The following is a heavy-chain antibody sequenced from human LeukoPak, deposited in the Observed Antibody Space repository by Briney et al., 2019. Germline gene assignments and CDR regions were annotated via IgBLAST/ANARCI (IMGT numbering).Heavy chain of an antibody. CDR2: IIPIFGTA. D-gene: IGHD1-26*01. CDR1: GGTFSSYA. Sequence: SSVKVSCKASGGTFSSYAISWVRQAPGQGLEWMGGIIPIFGTANYAQKFQGRVTITADKSTSTAYMELSSLRSEDTAVYYCARSPSGSYYNFDYWGQGTLVTVSS. V-gene: IGHV1-69*06. J-gene: IGHJ4*02. CDR3: ARSPSGSYYNFDY.